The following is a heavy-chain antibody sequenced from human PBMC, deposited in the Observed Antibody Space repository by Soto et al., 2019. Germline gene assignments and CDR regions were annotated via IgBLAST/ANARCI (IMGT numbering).Heavy chain of an antibody. D-gene: IGHD5-12*01. Sequence: QVQLVESGGGVVQPGRSLRLSCAASGFTFSSYGVHGVRQAPDKGLEWVAVISYDGSNKYYADSVKGRLTISRDNSKNTLYLQMNSLRGEDTAVYYCAKDNGSGCDWLRVGDASDIWGQGTMVTVSS. CDR3: AKDNGSGCDWLRVGDASDI. CDR2: ISYDGSNK. V-gene: IGHV3-30*18. CDR1: GFTFSSYG. J-gene: IGHJ3*02.